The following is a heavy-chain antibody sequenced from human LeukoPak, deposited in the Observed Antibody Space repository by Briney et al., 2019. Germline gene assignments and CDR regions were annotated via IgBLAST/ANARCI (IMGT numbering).Heavy chain of an antibody. CDR1: GYTFTSYG. D-gene: IGHD1-26*01. CDR3: ARAGLYSGSYGGDY. J-gene: IGHJ4*02. V-gene: IGHV1-18*01. CDR2: FSAYNGNT. Sequence: ASVKLSCKASGYTFTSYGISWVRQAPGQGLEWMGWFSAYNGNTNYAQKLQGRVTMTTDTSTSTADMELRSLRSDDTAVYYCARAGLYSGSYGGDYWGQGTLVTVSS.